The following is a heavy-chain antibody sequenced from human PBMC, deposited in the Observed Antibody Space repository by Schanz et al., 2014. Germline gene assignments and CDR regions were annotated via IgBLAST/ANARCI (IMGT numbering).Heavy chain of an antibody. J-gene: IGHJ4*02. CDR3: ARVHIATYHYNSPGAFDI. Sequence: QVQLVQSAPEVKKPGASVKVSCKASGYTFTSYGITWVRQAPGQGPELMGWINAHTGNTQYAQKFQGRVNMTRDTVTTTVHLELTRLRTDDTAIYYGARVHIATYHYNSPGAFDIWGQGTLLTVSS. D-gene: IGHD3-10*01. V-gene: IGHV1-18*01. CDR2: INAHTGNT. CDR1: GYTFTSYG.